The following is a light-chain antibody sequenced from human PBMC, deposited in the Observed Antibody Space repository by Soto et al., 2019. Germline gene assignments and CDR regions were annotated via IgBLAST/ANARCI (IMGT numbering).Light chain of an antibody. CDR2: EVS. Sequence: QSVLTQPASVSGSPGQSIIISCTGTSSDVGAYNSVSWYQQHPGIAPKLIIYEVSNRPSGVSNRFSGSKSGNTASLTISGLQAEDETDYYCSSYTSASAWVFGGGTKVTVL. CDR1: SSDVGAYNS. J-gene: IGLJ3*02. CDR3: SSYTSASAWV. V-gene: IGLV2-14*01.